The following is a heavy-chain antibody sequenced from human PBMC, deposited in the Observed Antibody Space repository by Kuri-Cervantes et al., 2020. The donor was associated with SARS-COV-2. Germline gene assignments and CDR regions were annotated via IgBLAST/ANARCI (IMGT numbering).Heavy chain of an antibody. V-gene: IGHV3-30*03. D-gene: IGHD2-21*01. J-gene: IGHJ4*02. CDR2: ISSDGKNK. CDR1: GFNFSTSD. CDR3: ATDRAGVNDF. Sequence: GESLKISCVASGFNFSTSDMHWVRQAPGKGLEWVTFISSDGKNKKCMDSGKGRFTISRDNSQNTLHLQMKSLRDDDTAIYYCATDRAGVNDFWGQGTLVTVSS.